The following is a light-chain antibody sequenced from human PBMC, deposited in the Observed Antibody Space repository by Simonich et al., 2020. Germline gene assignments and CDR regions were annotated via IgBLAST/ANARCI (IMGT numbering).Light chain of an antibody. CDR2: EGS. CDR1: SSDVGSYNL. V-gene: IGLV2-23*01. CDR3: CSYAGSYSWV. J-gene: IGLJ3*02. Sequence: QSALTQPASVSGYPGQSITISCTGTSSDVGSYNLVSWYQQHPGKAPKLMIYEGSKWPSGVSNRFSGSKSGNTASLTISGLQAEDEADYYCCSYAGSYSWVFGGGTKLTVL.